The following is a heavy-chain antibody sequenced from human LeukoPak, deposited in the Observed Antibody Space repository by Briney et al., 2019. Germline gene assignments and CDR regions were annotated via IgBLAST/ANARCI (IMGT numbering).Heavy chain of an antibody. J-gene: IGHJ4*02. CDR3: AKVRGYSYDNDY. CDR1: GFTFSSYA. Sequence: GGSLRLSCAASGFTFSSYAMSWVRQAPGKGLEWVSAISGSGGSTYYADSVKGRFTISRDNPKNTLYLQMNGLRAEDTAVYYCAKVRGYSYDNDYWGQGTLVTVSS. V-gene: IGHV3-23*01. D-gene: IGHD5-18*01. CDR2: ISGSGGST.